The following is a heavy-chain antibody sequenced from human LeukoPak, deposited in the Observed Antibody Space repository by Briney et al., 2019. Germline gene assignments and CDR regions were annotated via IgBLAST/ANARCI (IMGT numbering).Heavy chain of an antibody. Sequence: SETLSLTCTVSGGSISSYYWSWIRQPPGKGLEWIGYIYYSGSTNYNPSLKSRVTISVDTSKNQFSLELSSVTAADTAVYYCARLPANYDILTGYIYYFDYWGQGTLVTVSS. CDR3: ARLPANYDILTGYIYYFDY. J-gene: IGHJ4*02. CDR2: IYYSGST. D-gene: IGHD3-9*01. V-gene: IGHV4-59*01. CDR1: GGSISSYY.